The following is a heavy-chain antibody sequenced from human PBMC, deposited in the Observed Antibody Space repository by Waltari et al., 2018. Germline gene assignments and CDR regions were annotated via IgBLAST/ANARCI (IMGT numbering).Heavy chain of an antibody. Sequence: QLQLQESGPGLVKPSETLSLTCTVSGGSISSSSYYWGWIRQPPGKGLEWFGSIYYSGRPSYHPSLTSRVTLSVDTSKTPFSLKLSSVTAADTAVYYCARRRTTIYDYWGQGTLVTVSS. CDR1: GGSISSSSYY. CDR3: ARRRTTIYDY. D-gene: IGHD4-4*01. J-gene: IGHJ4*02. V-gene: IGHV4-39*01. CDR2: IYYSGRP.